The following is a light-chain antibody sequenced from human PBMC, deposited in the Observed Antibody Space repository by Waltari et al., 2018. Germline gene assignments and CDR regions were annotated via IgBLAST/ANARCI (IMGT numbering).Light chain of an antibody. Sequence: AIRMTQSPSSFSASTGDRVTITCRASQGISSYLAWYQQKPGKAPKLLIYAASTLQSGVQSRFSGSGSGTDFTLTISCLQSEDFATYYCQQYYSYPPRTFGQGTRLEIK. J-gene: IGKJ5*01. CDR2: AAS. CDR3: QQYYSYPPRT. V-gene: IGKV1-8*01. CDR1: QGISSY.